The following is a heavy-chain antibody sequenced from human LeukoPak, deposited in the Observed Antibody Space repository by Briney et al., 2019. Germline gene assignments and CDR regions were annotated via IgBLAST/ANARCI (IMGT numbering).Heavy chain of an antibody. J-gene: IGHJ4*02. D-gene: IGHD2-8*01. CDR1: GFTFSSYS. Sequence: SGGSLRLSCAASGFTFSSYSMNWVRQARGKGLEWVSSISSTSSYIYYADSVKGRFTISRDNAKNSLYLQMNSLRAEDTAVYYCARDRGVSDLDLWGQGTLVTVSS. V-gene: IGHV3-21*01. CDR2: ISSTSSYI. CDR3: ARDRGVSDLDL.